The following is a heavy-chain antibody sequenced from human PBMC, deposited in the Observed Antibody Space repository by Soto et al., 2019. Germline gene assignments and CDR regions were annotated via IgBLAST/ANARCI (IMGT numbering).Heavy chain of an antibody. J-gene: IGHJ4*02. V-gene: IGHV1-69*01. CDR2: IIPIFGTA. CDR1: GGTFSSYS. D-gene: IGHD1-26*01. CDR3: ARDGGRNSGGIDY. Sequence: QVQLMQSGAEVKKPGSSVKVSCKASGGTFSSYSINWVRQAPGQGLEWMGEIIPIFGTANYAQKFQGRVTITADESTSTVYMELSSLRSEDTAVYYCARDGGRNSGGIDYWGQGTLVTVSS.